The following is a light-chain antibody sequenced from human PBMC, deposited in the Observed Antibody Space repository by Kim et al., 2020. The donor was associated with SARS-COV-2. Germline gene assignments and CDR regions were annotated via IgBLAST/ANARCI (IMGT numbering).Light chain of an antibody. V-gene: IGKV1-5*03. J-gene: IGKJ1*01. CDR2: QAS. CDR3: EQYETYWT. CDR1: QSVDGW. Sequence: DIQMTQSPSTLSAFVGDRVTMTCRASQSVDGWLAWYQQKPGKAPRLLIYQASKLASGVPSRFSGSGSGTDFTLTVTNLQSDDSAVYYCEQYETYWTFGPGTKVDIK.